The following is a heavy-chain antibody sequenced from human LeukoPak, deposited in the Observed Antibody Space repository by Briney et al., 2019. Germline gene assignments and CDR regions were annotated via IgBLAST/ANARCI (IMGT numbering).Heavy chain of an antibody. CDR1: GFTFSSYA. D-gene: IGHD3-22*01. J-gene: IGHJ4*02. CDR2: ISGSGGST. Sequence: GGFLRLSCAASGFTFSSYAMSWVRQAPGKGLEWVSAISGSGGSTYYADSVKGRFTISRDNSKDTLYLQMNSLRAEDTAVYYCAKHQEGRRIHSSGYYRCWGQGTLVTVSS. CDR3: AKHQEGRRIHSSGYYRC. V-gene: IGHV3-23*01.